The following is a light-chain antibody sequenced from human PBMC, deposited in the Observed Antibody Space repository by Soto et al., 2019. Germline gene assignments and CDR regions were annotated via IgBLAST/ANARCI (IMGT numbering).Light chain of an antibody. CDR3: QQRNIWPPVT. J-gene: IGKJ5*01. CDR1: QSVSSY. Sequence: IVLTQSPATLSLSPVERATLSLISSQSVSSYLAWYQQKPGQPPRLLIYGAFNRAAGIPARFSGSGSGTDFTLTISSLEPEDSAVYYCQQRNIWPPVTFGQGTRLEIK. V-gene: IGKV3-11*01. CDR2: GAF.